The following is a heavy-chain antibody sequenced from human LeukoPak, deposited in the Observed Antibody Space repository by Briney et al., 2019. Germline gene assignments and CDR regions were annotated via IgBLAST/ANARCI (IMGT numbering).Heavy chain of an antibody. V-gene: IGHV4-59*01. J-gene: IGHJ4*02. CDR3: AKERGMTTSNYFDY. CDR2: IYSSGST. Sequence: SETLSLTCTVSGGSITSYYRSWIRQPPGKGLEWIGYIYSSGSTYYNPSPKSRVAMSLDTSKNQLSLHLSSVTAADTAMYYCAKERGMTTSNYFDYWGQGTPVTVSS. D-gene: IGHD4-17*01. CDR1: GGSITSYY.